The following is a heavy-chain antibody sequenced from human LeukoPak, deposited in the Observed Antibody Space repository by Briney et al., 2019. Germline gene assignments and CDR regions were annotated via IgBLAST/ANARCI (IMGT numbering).Heavy chain of an antibody. CDR3: ARDDYGDTGATVDY. CDR1: GYAFTSYG. CDR2: ISAYNGNT. V-gene: IGHV1-18*01. Sequence: ASVKVSCKASGYAFTSYGISWVRQAPGQGLEWMGWISAYNGNTNYAQKLQGRVTMTTDTSTSTAYMELRSLRSDDTAVYYCARDDYGDTGATVDYWGQGTLVTVSS. D-gene: IGHD4-17*01. J-gene: IGHJ4*02.